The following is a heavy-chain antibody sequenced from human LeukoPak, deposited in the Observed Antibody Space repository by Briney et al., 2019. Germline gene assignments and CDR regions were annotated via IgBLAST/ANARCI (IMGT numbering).Heavy chain of an antibody. CDR2: INPSGGST. V-gene: IGHV1-46*01. CDR3: ARARAQSAFDI. CDR1: GYTFTGYY. Sequence: ASVKVSCKASGYTFTGYYMHWVRQAPGQGLEWMGIINPSGGSTSYAQKFQGRVTMTRDMSTSTVYMELSSLSSEDTAVYYCARARAQSAFDIWGQGTMVTVSS. J-gene: IGHJ3*02.